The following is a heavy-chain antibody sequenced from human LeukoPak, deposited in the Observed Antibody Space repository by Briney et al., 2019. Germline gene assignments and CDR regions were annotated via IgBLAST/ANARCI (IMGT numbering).Heavy chain of an antibody. CDR1: GYSFSTYW. CDR2: IYPGGSET. CDR3: ARVSRDGYNQNFDH. D-gene: IGHD5-24*01. V-gene: IGHV5-51*01. J-gene: IGHJ4*02. Sequence: GESLKISCKGLGYSFSTYWNAWVRQRPGKGLEWMWIIYPGGSETRYDPSFQGQVTISADTSTSTAYLQWSSLRASDTAMYYCARVSRDGYNQNFDHWGQGTQVTVSS.